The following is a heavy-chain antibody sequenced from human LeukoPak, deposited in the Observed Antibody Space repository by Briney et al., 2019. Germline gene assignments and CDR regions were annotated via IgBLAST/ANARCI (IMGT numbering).Heavy chain of an antibody. J-gene: IGHJ6*03. CDR3: AKDALVSTVTTWGFYYYTDV. V-gene: IGHV3-33*06. D-gene: IGHD4-11*01. CDR1: GFTFSSYG. Sequence: GGSLRLSCAASGFTFSSYGMHWVRQAPGKGLEWVAVIWYDGSNKYYADSVKGRFTISRDNSKNTLYLQMNSLRAEDTAVYYCAKDALVSTVTTWGFYYYTDVWGKGTTVTVSS. CDR2: IWYDGSNK.